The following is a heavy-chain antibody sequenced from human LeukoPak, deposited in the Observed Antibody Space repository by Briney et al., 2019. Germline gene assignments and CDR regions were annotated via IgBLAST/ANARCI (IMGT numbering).Heavy chain of an antibody. CDR1: GGSISSNY. J-gene: IGHJ4*02. V-gene: IGHV4-4*07. CDR2: INTSGSY. D-gene: IGHD2/OR15-2a*01. Sequence: SETLSLTCTVSGGSISSNYWTWIRQPAGKGLEWIGRINTSGSYNYNPYLNSRVTMSVDTSRNQVSLRVRSLTAADTAVYYCATEGDSTAELAYWGQGTLVTVSS. CDR3: ATEGDSTAELAY.